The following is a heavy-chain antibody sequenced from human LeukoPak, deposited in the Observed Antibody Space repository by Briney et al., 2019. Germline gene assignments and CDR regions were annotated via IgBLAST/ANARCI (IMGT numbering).Heavy chain of an antibody. D-gene: IGHD3-22*01. V-gene: IGHV3-33*06. Sequence: GRSLRLSCAAPGFTFSSYGMDWVRQAPGKGVEGVAVLWYDGSNNYYADSVKGRFTISRDNTKDTLHLKMNSLKASDPADYYCAKAGGPDSSGYYHYFDYWGQGTLVTVSS. CDR2: LWYDGSNN. CDR1: GFTFSSYG. CDR3: AKAGGPDSSGYYHYFDY. J-gene: IGHJ4*02.